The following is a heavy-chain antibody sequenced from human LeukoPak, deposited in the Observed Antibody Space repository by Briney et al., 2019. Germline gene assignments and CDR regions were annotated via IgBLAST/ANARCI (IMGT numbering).Heavy chain of an antibody. Sequence: SVKVSCKASGGTFSSYTISWVRQAPGQGLEWMGGIIPIFGTANYAQKFRGRVTITADKSTRTAYMELSSLRSEDTAVYYCARGEDAVTMVRGVHYYYYYMDVWGKGTTVTISS. D-gene: IGHD3-10*01. J-gene: IGHJ6*03. CDR2: IIPIFGTA. V-gene: IGHV1-69*06. CDR3: ARGEDAVTMVRGVHYYYYYMDV. CDR1: GGTFSSYT.